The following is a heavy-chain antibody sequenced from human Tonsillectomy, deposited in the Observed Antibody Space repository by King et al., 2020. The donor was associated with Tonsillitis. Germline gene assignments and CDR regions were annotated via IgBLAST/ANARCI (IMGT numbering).Heavy chain of an antibody. CDR1: GDSISSYY. J-gene: IGHJ4*02. D-gene: IGHD6-19*01. CDR2: SYYSGST. V-gene: IGHV4-59*08. CDR3: ASRSPSSSGWLFDY. Sequence: GAGGGRPAEALSLTGTVSGDSISSYYWSWSRQPPGKGLEWSGDSYYSGSTNYNPPPKSRVTIPVDTSKNQFSLKLSSVTAADTAVYYCASRSPSSSGWLFDYWGQGTLVTVSS.